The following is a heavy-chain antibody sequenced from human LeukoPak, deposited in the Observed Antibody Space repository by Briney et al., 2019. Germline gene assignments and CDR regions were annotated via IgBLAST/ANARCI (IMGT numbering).Heavy chain of an antibody. D-gene: IGHD5-18*01. CDR1: GGSISSGGYS. CDR2: IYHSGST. CDR3: ARGYSYGYEPFDH. Sequence: SETLSLTCAVSGGSISSGGYSWSWIRQPPGKGLEWIGYIYHSGSTYYNPSLKSRVTISVDRSKNQFSLKLSSVTAADTAVYYCARGYSYGYEPFDHWGQGTLVTVSS. V-gene: IGHV4-30-2*01. J-gene: IGHJ4*02.